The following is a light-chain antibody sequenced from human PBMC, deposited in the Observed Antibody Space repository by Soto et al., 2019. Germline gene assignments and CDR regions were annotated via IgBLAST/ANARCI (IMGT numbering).Light chain of an antibody. CDR1: SVDINY. V-gene: IGLV2-8*01. Sequence: QSALTQPPSASGSRGQSVTISCTGTSVDINYVSWFQQHPGKAPKLIICEVTKRPSGVPDRFSGSKSGNTASLTVSGLQDDDEADYYCSSYAGRDIWVFGGETNFTVL. CDR2: EVT. J-gene: IGLJ3*02. CDR3: SSYAGRDIWV.